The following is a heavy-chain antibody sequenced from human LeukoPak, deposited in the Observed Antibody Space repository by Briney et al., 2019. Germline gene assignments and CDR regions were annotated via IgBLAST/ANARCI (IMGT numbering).Heavy chain of an antibody. CDR1: GFTFSSYG. D-gene: IGHD1-26*01. Sequence: GGSLRLSCAASGFTFSSYGMHWVRQAPGKGLEWVAFIRYDGSNKYYADSVKGRFTISRDNSKNTLYLQMNSLRAEDTAVYYCAKDDYSGSYYGSGDYWGQGTLVTVSS. CDR2: IRYDGSNK. J-gene: IGHJ4*02. CDR3: AKDDYSGSYYGSGDY. V-gene: IGHV3-30*02.